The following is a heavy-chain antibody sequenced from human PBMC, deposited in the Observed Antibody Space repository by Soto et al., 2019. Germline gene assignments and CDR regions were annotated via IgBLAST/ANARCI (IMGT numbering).Heavy chain of an antibody. Sequence: PSETLSLTCAVSGYSISSGYYWGWIRQPPGKGLEWIGSIYHSGSTYYNPNLKSQVTISVNTSKNQFSLKLSSVTVADTAVYYCARDFGGSSGPHDYWGQGTLVTVSS. CDR3: ARDFGGSSGPHDY. CDR1: GYSISSGYY. D-gene: IGHD6-19*01. CDR2: IYHSGST. V-gene: IGHV4-38-2*02. J-gene: IGHJ4*02.